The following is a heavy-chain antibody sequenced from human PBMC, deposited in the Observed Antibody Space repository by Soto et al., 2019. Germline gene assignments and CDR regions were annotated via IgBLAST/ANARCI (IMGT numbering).Heavy chain of an antibody. CDR1: GFPFSAFS. Sequence: EVQLVESGGGLVQPGGSLRLSCASSGFPFSAFSMNWVRQAPGKGLEWVAYISSSGSTIYYTDSVKGRFTISRDNANSSLYLQMDSLRDEDTSVYYCAREGGRHCSPTRCYNAFDLWGQGTMVTVSS. CDR3: AREGGRHCSPTRCYNAFDL. CDR2: ISSSGSTI. D-gene: IGHD2-2*02. V-gene: IGHV3-48*02. J-gene: IGHJ3*01.